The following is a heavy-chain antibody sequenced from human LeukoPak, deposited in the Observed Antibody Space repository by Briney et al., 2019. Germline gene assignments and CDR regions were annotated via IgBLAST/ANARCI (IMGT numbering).Heavy chain of an antibody. J-gene: IGHJ3*02. CDR2: IDQSGGRN. Sequence: GGSLRLSCAASGFTFSRFWMNWVRQAPGRGLEWVANIDQSGGRNNYVDSVKGRFTISRDNAKNSLFLEMSSLRADDTAVYCCARDVEGGTFDIWGQGTMVTVSS. CDR3: ARDVEGGTFDI. CDR1: GFTFSRFW. D-gene: IGHD3-16*01. V-gene: IGHV3-7*05.